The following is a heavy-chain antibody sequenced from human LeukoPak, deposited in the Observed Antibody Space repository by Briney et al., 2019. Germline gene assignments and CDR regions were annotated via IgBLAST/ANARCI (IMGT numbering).Heavy chain of an antibody. V-gene: IGHV3-7*01. Sequence: GGSLRLSCAASGFTFSTSWMTWVRQAPGKGLDWLGNINPDGSTINYVDSVKGRFTISRDNSKNTLYLQMNSLRAEDTAVYYCARDRVVVAADWGQGTLVTVSS. CDR3: ARDRVVVAAD. D-gene: IGHD2-15*01. CDR1: GFTFSTSW. J-gene: IGHJ4*02. CDR2: INPDGSTI.